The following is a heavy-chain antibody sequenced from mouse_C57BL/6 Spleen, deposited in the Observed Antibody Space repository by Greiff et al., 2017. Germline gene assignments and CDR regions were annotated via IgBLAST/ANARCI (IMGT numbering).Heavy chain of an antibody. Sequence: EVKLMESGPELVKPGASVKISCKASGYSFTGYSMNWVKQSPEKSLEWIGEINPSTGGTTYNQKFKAKATLTVDKSSSTAYMQLRSLTSEDSAVXYCARGTSCGSSWFAYWGQGTLVTVSA. CDR3: ARGTSCGSSWFAY. CDR1: GYSFTGYS. D-gene: IGHD1-1*01. V-gene: IGHV1-42*01. CDR2: INPSTGGT. J-gene: IGHJ3*01.